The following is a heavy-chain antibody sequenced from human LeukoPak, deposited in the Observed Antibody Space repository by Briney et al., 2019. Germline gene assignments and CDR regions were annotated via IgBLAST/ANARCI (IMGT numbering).Heavy chain of an antibody. CDR3: ARAEWLSTDY. J-gene: IGHJ4*02. CDR1: GGSFSGYY. D-gene: IGHD3-3*01. V-gene: IGHV4-34*01. CDR2: INHSGST. Sequence: KPSETLSLTCAVYGGSFSGYYWSWIRQPPGKGLEWIGEINHSGSTNYNPSLKSRVTISVDTSKNQFSLKLSSVTAADTAVYYCARAEWLSTDYWGQGTLVTVSS.